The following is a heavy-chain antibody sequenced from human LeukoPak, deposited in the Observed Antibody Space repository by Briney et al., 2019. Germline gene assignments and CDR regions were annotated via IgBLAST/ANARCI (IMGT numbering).Heavy chain of an antibody. V-gene: IGHV4-39*01. J-gene: IGHJ5*02. D-gene: IGHD5-18*01. CDR3: ARGYRYYNWFDP. Sequence: ASETLSLTCTVSGGSISSSSYYWGWIRQPPGKGLEWIGSIYYSGSTYYNPSLKSRVTISVDTSKNQFSLKLSSVTAADTAVYYCARGYRYYNWFDPWGQGALVTVSS. CDR2: IYYSGST. CDR1: GGSISSSSYY.